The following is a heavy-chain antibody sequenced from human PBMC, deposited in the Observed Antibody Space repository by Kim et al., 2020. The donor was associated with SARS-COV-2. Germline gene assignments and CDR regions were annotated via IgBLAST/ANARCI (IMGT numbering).Heavy chain of an antibody. CDR1: GFTFSSYS. Sequence: GGSLRLSCAASGFTFSSYSMNWVRQAPGKGLEWVSSISSSSSYIYYADSVKGRFTISRDNAKNSLYLQMNSLRAEDTAVYYCARDDPVEGYCSGGSCYSDPFRRYYYGMDVWGQGTTVTVSS. CDR3: ARDDPVEGYCSGGSCYSDPFRRYYYGMDV. CDR2: ISSSSSYI. J-gene: IGHJ6*02. D-gene: IGHD2-15*01. V-gene: IGHV3-21*01.